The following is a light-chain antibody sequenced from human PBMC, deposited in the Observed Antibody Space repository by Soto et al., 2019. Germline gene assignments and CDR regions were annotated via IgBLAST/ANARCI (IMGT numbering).Light chain of an antibody. CDR3: QQRSNPA. Sequence: EIVLTQSPATLSLSPGERATLSCRASQSVSSYLAWYQQKPGQAPRLLIYDASNRATRIPARFSGSGSGTDFTLTISSLEPEDFAVYYCQQRSNPAFGQGTRLEIK. V-gene: IGKV3-11*01. CDR1: QSVSSY. CDR2: DAS. J-gene: IGKJ5*01.